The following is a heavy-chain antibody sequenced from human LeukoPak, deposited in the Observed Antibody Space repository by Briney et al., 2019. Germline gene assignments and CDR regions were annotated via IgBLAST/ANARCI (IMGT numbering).Heavy chain of an antibody. D-gene: IGHD3-22*01. CDR3: ARQYYYDSSGYGLRYNWFDP. CDR1: GYTFTSYG. J-gene: IGHJ5*02. CDR2: ISAYNGNT. Sequence: ASVKVSCKASGYTFTSYGISWVRQAPGQGLEWMGWISAYNGNTNYAQKLQGRVTMTTDTSTSTAYMELRSLRSDDTAVYYCARQYYYDSSGYGLRYNWFDPWGQGTLVTVSS. V-gene: IGHV1-18*01.